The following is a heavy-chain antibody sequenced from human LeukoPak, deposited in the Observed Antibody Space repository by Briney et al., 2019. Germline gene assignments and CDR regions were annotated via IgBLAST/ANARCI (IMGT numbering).Heavy chain of an antibody. CDR1: GFTFDDYA. CDR3: AKDWANRYSGYDLDY. V-gene: IGHV3-43D*03. J-gene: IGHJ4*02. Sequence: PGGSLRLSCAASGFTFDDYAMHWVRQAPGKGLEWVSLISWDGGSTYYADSVKGRFTISRDNSKNSLYLQMNSLRAEDTAVYYCAKDWANRYSGYDLDYWGQGTLVTVSS. CDR2: ISWDGGST. D-gene: IGHD5-12*01.